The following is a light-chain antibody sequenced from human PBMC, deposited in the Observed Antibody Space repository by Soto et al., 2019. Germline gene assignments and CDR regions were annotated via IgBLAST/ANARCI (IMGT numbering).Light chain of an antibody. Sequence: QSALTQPASLSGSPGQSITISCTGTSSDVGSYNLVSWYQQHPGKAPKLIIYEGTKRPSGVSNRFSGSKSGNTASLTISGLQAEDEADYYCCSYSRTSTLLFGGGTKLTVL. J-gene: IGLJ2*01. CDR2: EGT. CDR1: SSDVGSYNL. V-gene: IGLV2-23*01. CDR3: CSYSRTSTLL.